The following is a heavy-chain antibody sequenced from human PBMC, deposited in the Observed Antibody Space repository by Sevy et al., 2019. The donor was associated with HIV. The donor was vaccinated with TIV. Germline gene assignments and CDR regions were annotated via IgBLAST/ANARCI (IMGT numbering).Heavy chain of an antibody. D-gene: IGHD5-12*01. CDR1: GFTFDDYT. Sequence: GGSLRLSCAASGFTFDDYTMHWVRQAPGKGLEWVSLISWDGCSTYYADSVKGRFTISRDNSKNSLYLQMNSLRTEDTALYYCAKGSIVATQKDYYYYYGMDVWGQGTTVTVSS. V-gene: IGHV3-43*01. CDR3: AKGSIVATQKDYYYYYGMDV. J-gene: IGHJ6*02. CDR2: ISWDGCST.